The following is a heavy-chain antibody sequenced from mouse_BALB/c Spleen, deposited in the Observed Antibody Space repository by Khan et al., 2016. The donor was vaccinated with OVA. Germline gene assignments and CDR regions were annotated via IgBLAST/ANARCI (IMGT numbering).Heavy chain of an antibody. CDR2: ISSTGST. Sequence: EVQLQQSGPGLVKPSQSLSLTYTVTGYSITSDYAWNWIRQFPGNKLEWMGYISSTGSTSYNPSLKSRISITRDTSKNQFFLQWKSVTTEDTATYYCARSLYYRYGYALDFWGRGTSVTVSS. J-gene: IGHJ4*01. CDR1: GYSITSDYA. CDR3: ARSLYYRYGYALDF. V-gene: IGHV3-2*02. D-gene: IGHD2-14*01.